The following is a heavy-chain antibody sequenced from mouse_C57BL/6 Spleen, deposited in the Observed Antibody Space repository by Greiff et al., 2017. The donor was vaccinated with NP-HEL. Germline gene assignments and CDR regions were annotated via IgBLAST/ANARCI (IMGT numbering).Heavy chain of an antibody. Sequence: EVKVVESGEGLVKPGGSLKLSCAASGFTFSSYAMSWVRQTPEKRLEWVAYISSGGDYIYYADTVKGRFTISRDNARNTLYLQMSSLKSEDTAMYYCTNNDGYAWFAYWGQGTLVTVSA. J-gene: IGHJ3*01. CDR2: ISSGGDYI. D-gene: IGHD2-3*01. CDR3: TNNDGYAWFAY. CDR1: GFTFSSYA. V-gene: IGHV5-9-1*02.